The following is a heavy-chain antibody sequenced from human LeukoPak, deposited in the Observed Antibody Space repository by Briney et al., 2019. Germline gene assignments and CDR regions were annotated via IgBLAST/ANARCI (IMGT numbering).Heavy chain of an antibody. CDR3: VSCRESSSSCSLDY. V-gene: IGHV3-21*01. J-gene: IGHJ4*02. Sequence: GGSLRLSCAASGFSFSSYGMSWVRQTPGKGLELVSFISKSSDSVYYADSVKGRFTISRDNAKNSLYLEMNTLRVEDTAVYYCVSCRESSSSCSLDYWDQGTLVFVST. CDR1: GFSFSSYG. CDR2: ISKSSDSV. D-gene: IGHD2-2*01.